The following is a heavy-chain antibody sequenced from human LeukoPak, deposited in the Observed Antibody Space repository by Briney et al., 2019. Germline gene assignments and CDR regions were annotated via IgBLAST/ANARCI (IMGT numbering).Heavy chain of an antibody. V-gene: IGHV1-46*01. CDR1: GYTFTSYY. CDR3: AREVVAAAGKGRPGDAFDI. CDR2: INPSGGST. J-gene: IGHJ3*02. D-gene: IGHD6-13*01. Sequence: GASVKVSCKASGYTFTSYYMHWVRQAPGQGLEWMGIINPSGGSTSYAQKFQGRVTMTRDMSTSTVYMELSSLRSEDTAVYYCAREVVAAAGKGRPGDAFDIWGQGTMVTVSS.